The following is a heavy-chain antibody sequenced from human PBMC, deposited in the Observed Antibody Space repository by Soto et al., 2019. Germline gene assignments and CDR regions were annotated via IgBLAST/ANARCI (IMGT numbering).Heavy chain of an antibody. CDR2: ISYDGSNK. V-gene: IGHV3-30-3*01. CDR3: ARERRGSSTLYYYYYYGMDV. D-gene: IGHD6-13*01. Sequence: PGESLKLSCAASGFTFSSYAMHWVRQAPGKGLEWVAVISYDGSNKYYADSVKGRFTISRDNSKNTLYLQMNSLRAEDTAVYYCARERRGSSTLYYYYYYGMDVWGKGTTVKVSS. CDR1: GFTFSSYA. J-gene: IGHJ6*04.